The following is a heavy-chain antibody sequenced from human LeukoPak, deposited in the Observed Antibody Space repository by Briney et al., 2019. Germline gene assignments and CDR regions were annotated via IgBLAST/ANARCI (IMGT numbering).Heavy chain of an antibody. CDR3: AKSSYYDASGYYREYYFDS. D-gene: IGHD3-22*01. J-gene: IGHJ4*02. Sequence: HAGGSLRLSCAASGFTFNTYAMSWVRQAPGKGLEWVSSISGSGGSTHYVDSVKGRFTISRDKTKNTLYLQMNSLRAEDTAVYYCAKSSYYDASGYYREYYFDSWGQGTLVTVSS. CDR1: GFTFNTYA. CDR2: ISGSGGST. V-gene: IGHV3-23*01.